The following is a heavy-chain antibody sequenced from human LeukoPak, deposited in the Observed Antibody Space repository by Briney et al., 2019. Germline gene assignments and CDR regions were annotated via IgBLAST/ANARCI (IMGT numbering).Heavy chain of an antibody. CDR1: GYSLSSNG. CDR2: ISDYSGKT. Sequence: ASVKVSCKASGYSLSSNGISWARQAPGQGLEWMGWISDYSGKTKYAQNFQGRVTMTTDTSTNTAYMELRSLRSDDTAVYYCAREGATDYYFDYWGQGTLVTVSS. V-gene: IGHV1-18*01. J-gene: IGHJ4*02. CDR3: AREGATDYYFDY. D-gene: IGHD4-11*01.